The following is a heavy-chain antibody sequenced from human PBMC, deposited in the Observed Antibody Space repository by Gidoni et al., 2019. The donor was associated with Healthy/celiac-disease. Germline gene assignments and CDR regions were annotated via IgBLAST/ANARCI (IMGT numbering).Heavy chain of an antibody. CDR2: SNPNSGGT. CDR3: SRDGVEMATTNYYFDY. V-gene: IGHV1-2*02. D-gene: IGHD2-21*01. Sequence: QVQLVRSGAEVKKHGAAVKVACKTSGYTFTGAYMHWVRQARGQGLEWMGWSNPNSGGTNYAQKFQGRVTMTRDTSISTAYMELSRLRSDATAVYYCSRDGVEMATTNYYFDYWGQGTLVTVSS. J-gene: IGHJ4*02. CDR1: GYTFTGAY.